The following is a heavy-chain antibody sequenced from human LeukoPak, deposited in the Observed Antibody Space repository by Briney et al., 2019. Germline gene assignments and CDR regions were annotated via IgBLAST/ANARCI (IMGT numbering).Heavy chain of an antibody. V-gene: IGHV3-21*01. CDR1: GFTFGSYS. Sequence: PGGSLRLSCAASGFTFGSYSMNWVRQAPGKGLEWVSSISSSSTYIYYADSVKGRFTISRDNAKKSLYLQMNSLRAGDTAVYYCARDPWDQYWYLELWGRGTLVTVSS. CDR2: ISSSSTYI. D-gene: IGHD1-26*01. CDR3: ARDPWDQYWYLEL. J-gene: IGHJ2*01.